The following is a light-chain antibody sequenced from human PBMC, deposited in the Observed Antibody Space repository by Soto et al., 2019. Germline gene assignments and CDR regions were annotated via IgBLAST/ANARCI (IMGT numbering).Light chain of an antibody. CDR1: QSISSW. CDR2: DAS. CDR3: QQTNSFPRT. V-gene: IGKV1-5*01. Sequence: DIQMTQSPSTLSASVGDRVTITCRASQSISSWLAWYQQKPGKAPKLLIYDASSLESGVPSRFSGSGSGTDFTLTINSLQPEDIATYYCQQTNSFPRTFGQGTKVEVK. J-gene: IGKJ1*01.